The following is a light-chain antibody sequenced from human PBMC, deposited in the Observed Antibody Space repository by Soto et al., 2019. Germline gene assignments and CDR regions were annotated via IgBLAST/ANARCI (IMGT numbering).Light chain of an antibody. V-gene: IGLV1-40*01. CDR1: SSNIGAGYD. CDR2: GTT. J-gene: IGLJ2*01. CDR3: QSDDSSLSGRV. Sequence: QSVLTQPPSVSGAPGQRVTISCTGSSSNIGAGYDLHWYQQLPGRAPNLLIYGTTNRPSGVPDRFSGSKSGTSASLAITGLQADDEADDYCQSDDSSLSGRVFGGGTKRTV.